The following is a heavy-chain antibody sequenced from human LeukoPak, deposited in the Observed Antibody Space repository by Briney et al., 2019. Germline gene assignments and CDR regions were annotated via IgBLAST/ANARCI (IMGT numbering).Heavy chain of an antibody. CDR2: ISSSSYI. Sequence: GGSLRLSCAASGFTFSSYSMNWVRQAPGKGLEWVSSISSSSYIYYADSVKGRFTISRDNAKNSLYLQMNSLRAEDTAVYYCAKAPGRYCSSSNCYLFDYWGQGTLVTVSS. D-gene: IGHD2-15*01. CDR1: GFTFSSYS. J-gene: IGHJ4*02. CDR3: AKAPGRYCSSSNCYLFDY. V-gene: IGHV3-21*04.